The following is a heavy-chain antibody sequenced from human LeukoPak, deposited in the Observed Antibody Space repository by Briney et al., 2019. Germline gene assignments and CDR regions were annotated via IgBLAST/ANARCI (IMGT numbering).Heavy chain of an antibody. V-gene: IGHV4-34*01. CDR3: ARDYAGTQSYGMDV. Sequence: SETPSLTCAVYGGSFSGYYWSWIRQPPGKGLEWIGEINHSGSTNYNPSLKSRVTISVDTSKNQFSLKLSSVTAADTAVYYCARDYAGTQSYGMDVWGQGTTVTVSS. CDR1: GGSFSGYY. J-gene: IGHJ6*02. CDR2: INHSGST. D-gene: IGHD3-16*01.